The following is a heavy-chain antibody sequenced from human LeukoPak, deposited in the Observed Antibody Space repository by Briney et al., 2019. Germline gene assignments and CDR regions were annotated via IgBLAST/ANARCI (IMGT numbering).Heavy chain of an antibody. CDR2: IYYNGST. Sequence: KPSETLSLTCTVSGRSISNFYGSWIRQPPGEGLEWIGYIYYNGSTNYNPPLKSRVTISVDTSKNQSSLKMSSVTAADAAVYYCARINSGYAYETDYWGQGTLVTVSS. CDR3: ARINSGYAYETDY. D-gene: IGHD5-12*01. CDR1: GRSISNFY. V-gene: IGHV4-59*12. J-gene: IGHJ4*02.